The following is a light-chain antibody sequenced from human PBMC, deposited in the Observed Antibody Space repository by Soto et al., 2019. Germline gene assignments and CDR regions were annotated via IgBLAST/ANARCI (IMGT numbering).Light chain of an antibody. CDR3: VQALQSPPWT. CDR1: QSLLHSNGYNY. V-gene: IGKV2-28*01. Sequence: DIVVTQSPLTLPVTPGDTASISCRSSQSLLHSNGYNYLDWYLQKPGQSPQLLIYLGSNRASGGPDRFSGSGSGTDFTLKISRVEAEDVGVYYCVQALQSPPWTFGRGTKVEIK. J-gene: IGKJ1*01. CDR2: LGS.